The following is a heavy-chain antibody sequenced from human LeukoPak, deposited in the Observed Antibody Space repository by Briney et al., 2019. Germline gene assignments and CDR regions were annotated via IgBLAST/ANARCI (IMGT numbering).Heavy chain of an antibody. CDR1: GFTFSIYA. J-gene: IGHJ5*02. D-gene: IGHD6-19*01. CDR3: ARDARSSGWFNWFDP. V-gene: IGHV3-30*12. Sequence: GGSLRLSCVASGFTFSIYAMHWVRQAPGKGLEWVAVISYDGSNKYYADSVKGRFTISRDNSKNTLYLQMNSLRADDTAVYYCARDARSSGWFNWFDPWGQGTLVTVSS. CDR2: ISYDGSNK.